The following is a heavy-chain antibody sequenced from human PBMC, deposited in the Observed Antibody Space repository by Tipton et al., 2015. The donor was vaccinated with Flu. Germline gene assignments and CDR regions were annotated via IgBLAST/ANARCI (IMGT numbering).Heavy chain of an antibody. CDR3: ARAPAYCSGGTCYWSYFDY. CDR1: GDSMRRDYF. CDR2: IHYSGSP. V-gene: IGHV4-38-2*02. J-gene: IGHJ4*02. D-gene: IGHD2-15*01. Sequence: LRLSCTVSGDSMRRDYFWGWIRQAPGKGLEWIGNIHYSGSPHYNPSLKSRVTISVDTSKNQFSLRLNSVTAADTAVYYCARAPAYCSGGTCYWSYFDYWGQGTLVAVSS.